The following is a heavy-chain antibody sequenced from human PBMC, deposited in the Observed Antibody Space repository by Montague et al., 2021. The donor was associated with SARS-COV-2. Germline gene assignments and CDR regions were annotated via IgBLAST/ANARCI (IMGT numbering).Heavy chain of an antibody. CDR3: ARRAQWQLSWFFDL. CDR2: INYSGKT. D-gene: IGHD6-19*01. CDR1: GGSISSGTYY. V-gene: IGHV4-39*01. Sequence: ESLSLICTVSGGSISSGTYYWGWVRQPPGKGLEWIGTINYSGKTYYNPSLKSRVTISVDTSKNQFSLKVTSVTAADTAVYYCARRAQWQLSWFFDLWGRGTLVTVSS. J-gene: IGHJ2*01.